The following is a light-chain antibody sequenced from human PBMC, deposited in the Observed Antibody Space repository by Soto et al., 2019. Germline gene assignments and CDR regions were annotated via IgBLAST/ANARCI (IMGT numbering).Light chain of an antibody. CDR2: YAS. CDR1: QSISSW. CDR3: QQYNSYPWT. V-gene: IGKV1-5*01. J-gene: IGKJ1*01. Sequence: GDRVTITCRASQSISSWLSWYQQKPGKAPKLLIYYASSLESGVPSRFSGSGSGTEFTLAISSLQPDDFATYYCQQYNSYPWTFGQGTKVDI.